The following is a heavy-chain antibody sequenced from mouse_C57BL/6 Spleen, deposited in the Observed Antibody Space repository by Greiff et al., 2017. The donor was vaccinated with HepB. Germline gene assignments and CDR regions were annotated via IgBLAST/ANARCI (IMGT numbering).Heavy chain of an antibody. CDR2: ISSGSSTI. D-gene: IGHD2-12*01. CDR1: GFTFSDYG. V-gene: IGHV5-17*01. CDR3: ARIRRYFDF. J-gene: IGHJ1*03. Sequence: EVKLMESGGGLVKPGGSLKLSCAASGFTFSDYGMHWVRQAPEKGLEWVAYISSGSSTIYYADTVKGRFTISRDNAKNTLFLQMTSLRSEDTAMYYCARIRRYFDFWGTGTTVTVSS.